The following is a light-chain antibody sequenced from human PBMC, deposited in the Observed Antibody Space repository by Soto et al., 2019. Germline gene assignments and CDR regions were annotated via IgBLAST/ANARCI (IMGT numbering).Light chain of an antibody. V-gene: IGKV3-20*01. CDR2: DAS. Sequence: EIVLTHSPGTLSLSPCERATLSFSASQSVSSSYLAWYQQRPGQAPRLLIYDASSRATGIPARFSGSGSGTDFTLTISRLEPEDFAVYYCQQYGGSPRTFGQGTKVDI. CDR3: QQYGGSPRT. CDR1: QSVSSSY. J-gene: IGKJ1*01.